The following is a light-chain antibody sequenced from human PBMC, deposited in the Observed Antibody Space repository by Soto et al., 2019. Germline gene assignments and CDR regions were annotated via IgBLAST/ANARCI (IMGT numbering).Light chain of an antibody. J-gene: IGLJ1*01. CDR3: CSYAATDTFV. CDR1: SSDIGGYHY. V-gene: IGLV2-11*01. CDR2: DVT. Sequence: QSVLTQPRSVSGSPGQSVTLSCTGTSSDIGGYHYVSWYQQHPGKAPQLMIYDVTKRPSGVPDRFSASKSGNTASLTISGLQADDEAYYYCCSYAATDTFVFGTGTKVTVL.